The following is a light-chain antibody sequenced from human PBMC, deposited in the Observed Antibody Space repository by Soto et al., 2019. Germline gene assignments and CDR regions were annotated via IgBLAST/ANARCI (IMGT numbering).Light chain of an antibody. CDR1: QSVSSY. J-gene: IGKJ5*01. CDR2: DAS. Sequence: EIVLTPSPATLSFSPVERATLSCIAIQSVSSYLAWYQPKPGQAPRLLIYDASNRATGIPARFSGSGCGTDFTLTIRSIEPEDSEVYYCQQSNVWPPVNCGQGKRRAIK. CDR3: QQSNVWPPVN. V-gene: IGKV3-11*01.